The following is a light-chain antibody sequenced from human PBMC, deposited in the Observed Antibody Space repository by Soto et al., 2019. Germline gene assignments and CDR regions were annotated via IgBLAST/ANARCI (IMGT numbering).Light chain of an antibody. CDR2: FAS. Sequence: VMTHSPATLSVSPWSRAALACRASQIVSPTLAWYHQKPGQPPRLLRYFASTMATAVPARFTAGGSGTEFTLTISSLQSDDLAVYYCQQYDKWPRTFGQGTKVEIK. CDR1: QIVSPT. J-gene: IGKJ1*01. CDR3: QQYDKWPRT. V-gene: IGKV3-15*01.